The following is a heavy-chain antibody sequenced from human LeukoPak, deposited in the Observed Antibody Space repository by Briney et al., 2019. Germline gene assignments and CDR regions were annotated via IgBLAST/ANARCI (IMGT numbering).Heavy chain of an antibody. CDR1: GYSFTAYY. CDR2: INLYNGAT. D-gene: IGHD1-14*01. V-gene: IGHV1-2*02. J-gene: IGHJ4*02. Sequence: ASVTVSCKPTGYSFTAYYIFRMRQAPGQGLECMGWINLYNGATKYAQRFQSRVTMTRDTSISTAYMELSRLRSDDTATYYCASWAGGNEPVASFDYWGQGTLVTVSS. CDR3: ASWAGGNEPVASFDY.